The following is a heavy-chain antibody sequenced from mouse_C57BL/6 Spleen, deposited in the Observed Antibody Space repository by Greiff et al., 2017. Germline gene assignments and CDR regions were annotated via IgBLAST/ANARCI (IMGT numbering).Heavy chain of an antibody. CDR3: TSAYYSNPYYAMDY. CDR2: IRNKANNHAT. V-gene: IGHV6-6*01. J-gene: IGHJ4*01. D-gene: IGHD2-5*01. Sequence: EVMLVESGGGLVQPGGSMKLSCAASGFTFSDAWMDWVRQSPEKGLEWVAEIRNKANNHATYYAESVKGRFTISRDDSKSSVYLQMNSLRAEDTGIYYCTSAYYSNPYYAMDYWGQGTSVTVSS. CDR1: GFTFSDAW.